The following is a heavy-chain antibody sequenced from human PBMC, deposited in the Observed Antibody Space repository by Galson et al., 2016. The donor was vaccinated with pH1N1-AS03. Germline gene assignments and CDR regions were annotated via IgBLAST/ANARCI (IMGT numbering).Heavy chain of an antibody. J-gene: IGHJ6*02. CDR2: INPNSGVT. CDR1: GYTFTGFY. Sequence: QSGAEVKKPGEPLKISCKASGYTFTGFYVNWVRQAPGQGLEWMGWINPNSGVTNYAQRFQAWVTMTRDTSSSTAYMELSGLKSDDTAVYYCARDPRGPCSSSTCPTAYYFGMDVWGQGTTVIVSS. CDR3: ARDPRGPCSSSTCPTAYYFGMDV. D-gene: IGHD2-2*01. V-gene: IGHV1-2*04.